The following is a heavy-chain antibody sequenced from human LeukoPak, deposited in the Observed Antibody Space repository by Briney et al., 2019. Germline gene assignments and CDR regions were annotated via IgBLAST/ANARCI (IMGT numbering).Heavy chain of an antibody. Sequence: ASVKVSCKASGYTLTSYDISWVRQAPGQGLEWMGWISAYNGNTNYAQKLQGRVTMTTDTSTSTAYMELRSLRSDDTAVYYCARNINYYGSGSYDYWGQGTLVTVSS. D-gene: IGHD3-10*01. V-gene: IGHV1-18*01. CDR1: GYTLTSYD. CDR2: ISAYNGNT. CDR3: ARNINYYGSGSYDY. J-gene: IGHJ4*02.